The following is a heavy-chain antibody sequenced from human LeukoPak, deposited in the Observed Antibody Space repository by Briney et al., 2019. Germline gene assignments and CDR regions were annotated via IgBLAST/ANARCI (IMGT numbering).Heavy chain of an antibody. CDR1: GFTFSSYG. V-gene: IGHV3-30*02. J-gene: IGHJ4*02. D-gene: IGHD2-15*01. Sequence: GGSLRLSCAASGFTFSSYGMHWARQAPGKGLEWVAFIRYDGSNKYYADSVKGRFTISRGNSKNTLYLQMNSLRAEDTAVYYCAKDGTHRYCSGGSCSSNFDYWGQGILVTVSS. CDR2: IRYDGSNK. CDR3: AKDGTHRYCSGGSCSSNFDY.